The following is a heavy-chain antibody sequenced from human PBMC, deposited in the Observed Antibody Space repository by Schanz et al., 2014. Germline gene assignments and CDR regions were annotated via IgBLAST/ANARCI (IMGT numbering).Heavy chain of an antibody. CDR2: VSHDGFTK. Sequence: QVQLEESGGGVVQPGGSLRLSCVASGFSFSGFAVHWVRQAPGKGLEWVSIVSHDGFTKHYADSVRGRFTISRDNSRNTLYLQMDSLRDEDTALYYCAKVVASGPTTGPFDPWGQGTLVTVSS. V-gene: IGHV3-30*04. CDR3: AKVVASGPTTGPFDP. J-gene: IGHJ5*02. D-gene: IGHD1-26*01. CDR1: GFSFSGFA.